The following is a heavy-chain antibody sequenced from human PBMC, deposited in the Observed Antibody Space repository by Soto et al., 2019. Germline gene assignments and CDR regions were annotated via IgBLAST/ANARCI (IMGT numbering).Heavy chain of an antibody. D-gene: IGHD6-13*01. CDR2: ISYDGSNK. CDR1: GFTFSSYS. J-gene: IGHJ4*02. CDR3: AKPRGIQTIERDVYFDY. V-gene: IGHV3-30*18. Sequence: HPGGSLRLSCAASGFTFSSYSMNWVRQAPGKGLEWVAVISYDGSNKYYADSVKGRFTISRDNSKNTLYLQMNSLRAEDTAVYYCAKPRGIQTIERDVYFDYWGQGTLVTVSS.